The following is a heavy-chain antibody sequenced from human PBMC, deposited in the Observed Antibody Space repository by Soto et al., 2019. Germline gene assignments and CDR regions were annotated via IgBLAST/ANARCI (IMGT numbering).Heavy chain of an antibody. CDR3: TTPGPS. CDR2: VKTKSDGGTT. CDR1: GFNFSNAW. V-gene: IGHV3-15*07. Sequence: EVQLVESGGGLVKPGGSLRLSCAASGFNFSNAWMNWVRQAQGKGLEWVGHVKTKSDGGTTEYAASVKGRFTVSRDASKNTLYLEMNSLKSEDTAIYYCTTPGPSWGQGTLVAVSS. J-gene: IGHJ5*02.